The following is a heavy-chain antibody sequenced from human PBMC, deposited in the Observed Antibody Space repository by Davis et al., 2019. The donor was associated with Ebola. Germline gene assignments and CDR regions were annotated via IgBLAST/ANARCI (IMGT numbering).Heavy chain of an antibody. CDR2: IRSKANSYAT. CDR1: GFTFGDSA. D-gene: IGHD5-24*01. Sequence: PGGSLRLSCAASGFTFGDSAMHWVRQASGKGLEWVGRIRSKANSYATAYAASVKGRFTISRDDSKTYLQMNSLKTEDTAVYYCTRRDGRDGYKITDYWGQGTLVTVSS. J-gene: IGHJ4*02. CDR3: TRRDGRDGYKITDY. V-gene: IGHV3-73*01.